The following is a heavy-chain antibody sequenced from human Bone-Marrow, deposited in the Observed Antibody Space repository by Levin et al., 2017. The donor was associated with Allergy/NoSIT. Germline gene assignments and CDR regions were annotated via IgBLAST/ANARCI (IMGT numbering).Heavy chain of an antibody. CDR2: VDSDGSAT. D-gene: IGHD1-1*01. V-gene: IGHV3-74*01. CDR3: ARGGTGCFDL. CDR1: GFTFTSYW. J-gene: IGHJ5*02. Sequence: PGGSLRLSCAASGFTFTSYWMHWVRQAPGKGLVWVSRVDSDGSATSYADSVKGRFIISRDNTKNTVHLQMNSLRAEETAVYYCARGGTGCFDLWGQGTLVTVSS.